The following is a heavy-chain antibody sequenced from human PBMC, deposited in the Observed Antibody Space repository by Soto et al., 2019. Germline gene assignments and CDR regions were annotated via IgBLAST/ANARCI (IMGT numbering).Heavy chain of an antibody. V-gene: IGHV3-30-3*01. CDR2: ISYEGSNT. CDR1: GFTFNNFA. CDR3: ARVTPGNNLYYFSGLDF. D-gene: IGHD1-1*01. J-gene: IGHJ6*02. Sequence: GGSLSLSCAASGFTFNNFAMHWVRQAPGKGLEWVALISYEGSNTYYADSVRGRFTISRDNSKSTLYLQMNTLRPEDTGVYYCARVTPGNNLYYFSGLDFWGQGTSVTVSS.